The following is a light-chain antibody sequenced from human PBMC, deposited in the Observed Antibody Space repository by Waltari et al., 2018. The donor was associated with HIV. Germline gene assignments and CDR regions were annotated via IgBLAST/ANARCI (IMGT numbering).Light chain of an antibody. V-gene: IGLV2-23*02. Sequence: QSALTQPASVSGSPGQSTTISCTGTSSAVGGYNLVSSYQQHPGKAPKLMIYEVSKRPSGVSNRFSGSKSGNTASLTISGLQAEDEADYYCCAYAGSTTYVIFGGGTKLTVL. CDR3: CAYAGSTTYVI. CDR2: EVS. J-gene: IGLJ2*01. CDR1: SSAVGGYNL.